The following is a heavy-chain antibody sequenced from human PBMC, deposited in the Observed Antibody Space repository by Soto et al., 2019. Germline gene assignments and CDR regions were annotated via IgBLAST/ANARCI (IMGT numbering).Heavy chain of an antibody. D-gene: IGHD2-21*02. CDR3: AASSNYCGGDCYSPFLNYGMDV. CDR2: IVVGSGNT. J-gene: IGHJ6*02. Sequence: GASVKVSCKASGFTFTSSAVQWVRQARGQRLEWIGWIVVGSGNTNYAQKFQERVTITRDMSTSTAYMELSSLRSEDTAVYYCAASSNYCGGDCYSPFLNYGMDVWGQGTTATVSS. V-gene: IGHV1-58*01. CDR1: GFTFTSSA.